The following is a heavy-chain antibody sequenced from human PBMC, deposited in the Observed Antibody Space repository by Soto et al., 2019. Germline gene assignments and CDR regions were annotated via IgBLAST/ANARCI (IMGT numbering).Heavy chain of an antibody. CDR1: GGTFSSYA. CDR3: ARGFKGAQDIVVVPAYYYYYGMDV. V-gene: IGHV1-69*13. D-gene: IGHD2-2*01. J-gene: IGHJ6*02. CDR2: IIPIFGTA. Sequence: GASVKGSCKASGGTFSSYAISWVRQAPGQGLEWMGGIIPIFGTANYAQKFQGRVTITADESTSTAYMELSSLRSEDTAVYYCARGFKGAQDIVVVPAYYYYYGMDVWGQGTTVTVSS.